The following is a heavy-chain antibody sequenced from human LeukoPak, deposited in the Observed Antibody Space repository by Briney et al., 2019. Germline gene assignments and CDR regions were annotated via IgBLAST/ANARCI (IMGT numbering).Heavy chain of an antibody. CDR2: IYSGGST. CDR1: GFTVSSNY. D-gene: IGHD4-17*01. CDR3: ARPGDYGDYDAFDV. V-gene: IGHV3-66*01. Sequence: GGSLRLSCAASGFTVSSNYMSWVRQAPGKGLEWVSVIYSGGSTYYADSVKGRFTISRDNSKNTLYLQMNSLRAEDTAVYYCARPGDYGDYDAFDVWGQGTMVTVSS. J-gene: IGHJ3*01.